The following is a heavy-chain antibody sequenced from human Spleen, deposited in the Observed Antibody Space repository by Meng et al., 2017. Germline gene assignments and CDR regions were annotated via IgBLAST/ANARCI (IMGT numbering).Heavy chain of an antibody. Sequence: SETLSLTCPVSGYSISSDYYWGWIRQSPGKGLEWIGSIYQSGNTYYNPSLKNRVTVSVDTSKNQFSLKLSSVTAADTAVYYCASATVRVGAIHYWGQGTLVTVSS. D-gene: IGHD1-26*01. CDR1: GYSISSDYY. V-gene: IGHV4-38-2*01. CDR2: IYQSGNT. J-gene: IGHJ4*02. CDR3: ASATVRVGAIHY.